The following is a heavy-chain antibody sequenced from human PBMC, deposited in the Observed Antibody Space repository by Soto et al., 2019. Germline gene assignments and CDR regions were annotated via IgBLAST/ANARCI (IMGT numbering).Heavy chain of an antibody. D-gene: IGHD3-10*01. CDR1: GFTFSSYS. CDR2: ISSSSSTI. V-gene: IGHV3-48*02. CDR3: AREIPSRGAGWFDP. J-gene: IGHJ5*02. Sequence: EVQLVESGGGLVQPGGSLRLSCAASGFTFSSYSMNWVRQAPGKGLEWVSYISSSSSTIYYADSVKGRFTISRDNVKNSLYLQMNSLRDEDTAVYYCAREIPSRGAGWFDPWGQGTLVTVSS.